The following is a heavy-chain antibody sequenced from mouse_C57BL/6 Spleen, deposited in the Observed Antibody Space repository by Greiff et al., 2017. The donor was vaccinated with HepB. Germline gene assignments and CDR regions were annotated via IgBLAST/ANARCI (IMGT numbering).Heavy chain of an antibody. V-gene: IGHV5-17*01. CDR2: ISSGSSTI. Sequence: EVKLVESGGGLVKPGGSLKLSCAASGFTFSDYGMHWVRQAPEKGLEWVAYISSGSSTIYYADTVKGRFTISRDNAKNTLFLQMTSLRSEDTAMYYCARVYGYDTWFAYWGQGTLVTVSA. CDR3: ARVYGYDTWFAY. J-gene: IGHJ3*01. CDR1: GFTFSDYG. D-gene: IGHD2-2*01.